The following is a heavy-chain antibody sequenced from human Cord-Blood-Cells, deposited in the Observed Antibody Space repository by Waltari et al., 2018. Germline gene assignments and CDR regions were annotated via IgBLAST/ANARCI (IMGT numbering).Heavy chain of an antibody. J-gene: IGHJ6*02. Sequence: QVQLQESGPGLVKPSQTLSLTCTVSGGSISSGGYYWSWIRQHPGKGLEWLGYIYYSGSTYDNPSLRSRVTISGDTSKNQFSLKLSSVTAADTAVYYCAGLIRGFLKLGRDVWGQGTTVTVSS. D-gene: IGHD7-27*01. CDR3: AGLIRGFLKLGRDV. CDR1: GGSISSGGYY. V-gene: IGHV4-31*03. CDR2: IYYSGST.